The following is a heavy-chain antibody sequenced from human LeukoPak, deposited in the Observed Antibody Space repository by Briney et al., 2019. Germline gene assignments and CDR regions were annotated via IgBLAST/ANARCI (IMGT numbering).Heavy chain of an antibody. D-gene: IGHD3-3*01. V-gene: IGHV1-69*13. CDR1: GGTFSSYA. CDR3: ARVPLGRFLLHYYGMDV. J-gene: IGHJ6*02. Sequence: SVTVSCTASGGTFSSYAISWVRQAPGQGLEWMGGIIPIFGTANYAQKFQGRVTITADESTSTAYMELSSLRSEDTAVYYCARVPLGRFLLHYYGMDVWGQGTTVTVSS. CDR2: IIPIFGTA.